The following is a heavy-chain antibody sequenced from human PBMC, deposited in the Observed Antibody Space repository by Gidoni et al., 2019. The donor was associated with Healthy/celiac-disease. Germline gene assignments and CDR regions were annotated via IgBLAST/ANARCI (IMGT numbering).Heavy chain of an antibody. CDR3: ARLIRRDGYNYFDY. CDR2: IYYSGST. CDR1: GGAISSSSYY. Sequence: QLQLQESGPGLVKPSGTLSLTCTGSGGAISSSSYYWGWIRQPPGNGLEWIGCIYYSGSTYYTPSLNSRVTISVDTSKTQFSLKLSSVTAADTAVYYCARLIRRDGYNYFDYWGQGTLVTVSS. V-gene: IGHV4-39*01. J-gene: IGHJ4*02. D-gene: IGHD5-12*01.